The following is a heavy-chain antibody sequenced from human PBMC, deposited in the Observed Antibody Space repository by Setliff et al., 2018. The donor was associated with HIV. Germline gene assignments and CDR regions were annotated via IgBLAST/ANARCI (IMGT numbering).Heavy chain of an antibody. CDR2: LISMFKIP. D-gene: IGHD3-9*01. J-gene: IGHJ4*02. Sequence: GASVKVSCKTSGGTFRSQAISWVRQAPGQGLEWMGGLISMFKIPQIAQKFQGRVTITADESTSTAYMGLSSLTSEDTAVYYCAKGPPLVISLPDFWGQGTLVTVSS. CDR3: AKGPPLVISLPDF. CDR1: GGTFRSQA. V-gene: IGHV1-69*13.